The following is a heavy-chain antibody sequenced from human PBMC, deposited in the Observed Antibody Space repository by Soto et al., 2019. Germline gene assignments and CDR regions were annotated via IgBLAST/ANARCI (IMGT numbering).Heavy chain of an antibody. CDR2: IYYSGST. J-gene: IGHJ6*02. Sequence: QLQLQESGPGLVKPSETLSLTCTVSGGSISSYYWRWIRHPPGKGLEWIGSIYYSGSTNYNPSLKSRVPISVDASKNQFSLKVSSVTAADKAVYYFARSEVGYYYGSGSYSPSTYGMDVSGQGTTVTVSS. CDR3: ARSEVGYYYGSGSYSPSTYGMDV. V-gene: IGHV4-59*08. CDR1: GGSISSYY. D-gene: IGHD3-10*01.